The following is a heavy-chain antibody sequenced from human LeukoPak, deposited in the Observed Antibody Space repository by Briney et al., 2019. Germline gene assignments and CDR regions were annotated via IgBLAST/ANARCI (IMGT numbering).Heavy chain of an antibody. V-gene: IGHV3-23*01. CDR1: GFTFSSYA. CDR2: IGTSGSLT. J-gene: IGHJ4*02. Sequence: GGSLRHSCAASGFTFSSYAMSWVRQARGKGLEWVSAIGTSGSLTYYTDSVRGRFTVSRDNSKNTLYLQINSLRDEDTAVYFCARGLSATSRFDYWGQGTLVTVSS. CDR3: ARGLSATSRFDY. D-gene: IGHD2-15*01.